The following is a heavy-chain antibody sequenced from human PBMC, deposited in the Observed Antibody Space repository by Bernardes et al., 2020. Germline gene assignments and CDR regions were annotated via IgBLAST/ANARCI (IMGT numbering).Heavy chain of an antibody. CDR1: GFTFSSYW. J-gene: IGHJ4*02. CDR3: ARDMRLVVITHRFDY. CDR2: IKQDGSEK. Sequence: GGSLRLSCAASGFTFSSYWMSWVRQAPGKGLEWVANIKQDGSEKYYVDSVKGRFTISRDNAKNSLYLQMNSLRAEDTAVYYCARDMRLVVITHRFDYWGQGTLVTVSS. D-gene: IGHD3-22*01. V-gene: IGHV3-7*01.